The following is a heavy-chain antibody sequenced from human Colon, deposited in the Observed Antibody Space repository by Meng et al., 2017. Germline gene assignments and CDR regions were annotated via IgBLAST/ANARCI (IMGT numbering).Heavy chain of an antibody. CDR2: ISYDGSNK. D-gene: IGHD3-10*01. CDR3: ARGNVLLWFGELVGFDY. V-gene: IGHV3-30*04. CDR1: GFTFSSYA. Sequence: GESLKISCAASGFTFSSYAMHWVRQAPGKGLEWVAVISYDGSNKYYADSVKGRFTISRDNSKNTLYLQMNSLRAEDTDMYYCARGNVLLWFGELVGFDYWGQGTLVTVSS. J-gene: IGHJ4*02.